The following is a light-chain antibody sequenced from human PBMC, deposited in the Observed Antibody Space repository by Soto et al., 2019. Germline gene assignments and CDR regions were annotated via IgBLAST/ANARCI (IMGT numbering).Light chain of an antibody. J-gene: IGKJ4*01. CDR1: QNVLYSSNNKNQ. CDR2: WAS. CDR3: QQYYSPPLT. V-gene: IGKV4-1*01. Sequence: DIVMTRSPDSLCVSLGERATINCKSSQNVLYSSNNKNQLAWYQQKPGQPPKLLIYWASTRESGVPDRFSGSGSGTDFILTISSLQAEDVAVYYCQQYYSPPLTFGGGTKVDIK.